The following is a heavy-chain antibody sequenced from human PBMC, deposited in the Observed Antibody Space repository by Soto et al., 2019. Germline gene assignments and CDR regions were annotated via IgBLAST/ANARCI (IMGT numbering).Heavy chain of an antibody. CDR1: GFTFSSYE. J-gene: IGHJ4*02. Sequence: EVQLVESGGGLVQPGGSLRLSCAASGFTFSSYEMNWVRQAPGKGLEWVSYISSSGSTIYYADSVKGRFTISRDNAKNSLYLQMNSLRAEDTAVYYCARDSYGYLMSGFDYWGQGTLVTVSS. V-gene: IGHV3-48*03. CDR3: ARDSYGYLMSGFDY. D-gene: IGHD5-18*01. CDR2: ISSSGSTI.